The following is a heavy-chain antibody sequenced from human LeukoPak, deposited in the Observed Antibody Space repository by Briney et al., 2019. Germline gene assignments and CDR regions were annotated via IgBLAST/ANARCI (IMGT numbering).Heavy chain of an antibody. CDR2: TYCRSKWYN. Sequence: SQTLSLTCAISGDSVSSNSAAWNWIRQSPSRGLEWLGRTYCRSKWYNDYAVSVKSRITINPDTSKNQFSLQLDSVTPEDTAVYYCCHSLSGQTGTFDIWGRGTVVTVSS. D-gene: IGHD2-21*01. J-gene: IGHJ3*02. V-gene: IGHV6-1*01. CDR3: CHSLSGQTGTFDI. CDR1: GDSVSSNSAA.